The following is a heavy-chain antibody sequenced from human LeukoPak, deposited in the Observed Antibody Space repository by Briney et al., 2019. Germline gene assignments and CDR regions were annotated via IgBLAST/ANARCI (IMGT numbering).Heavy chain of an antibody. CDR1: GGTFSSYA. CDR3: ARDGPVEGSWSEVYYFDY. V-gene: IGHV1-69*13. J-gene: IGHJ4*02. CDR2: IIPIFGTA. Sequence: SVKVSCKASGGTFSSYAISWVRQAPGQGLEWMGGIIPIFGTANYAQKFQGRVTITADESTSTAYMELSSLRPEDTAVYYCARDGPVEGSWSEVYYFDYWGQGTLVTVSS. D-gene: IGHD6-13*01.